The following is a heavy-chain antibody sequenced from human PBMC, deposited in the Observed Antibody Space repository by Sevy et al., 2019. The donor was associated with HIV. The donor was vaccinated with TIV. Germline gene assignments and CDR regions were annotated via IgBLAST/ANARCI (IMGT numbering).Heavy chain of an antibody. CDR1: GGSISSGGYS. CDR3: ARSTVTLFDY. J-gene: IGHJ4*02. CDR2: IYHSGST. V-gene: IGHV4-30-2*01. D-gene: IGHD4-17*01. Sequence: SETLSLTCAVSGGSISSGGYSWSWIRQPPGKGLEWIGYIYHSGSTYYNPSLKSRVTISVDRSKNQFSLKLSSVTAADTAVNYCARSTVTLFDYWGQGTLVTVSS.